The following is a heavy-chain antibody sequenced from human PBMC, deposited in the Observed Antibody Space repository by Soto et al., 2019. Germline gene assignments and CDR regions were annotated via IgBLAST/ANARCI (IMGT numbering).Heavy chain of an antibody. D-gene: IGHD3-9*01. Sequence: QVQLQESGPGLVKPSQTLTLTCTVSGGSINRGDYYWSWISQPPGKGLEWIGNIYYSGTNYYNPSLKSRVIISIDTSKNQFSLKLSSVTAADTGVYYCASDTENYDILTSTRFDPGGQGTLVTVSS. V-gene: IGHV4-30-4*01. CDR1: GGSINRGDYY. CDR3: ASDTENYDILTSTRFDP. CDR2: IYYSGTN. J-gene: IGHJ5*02.